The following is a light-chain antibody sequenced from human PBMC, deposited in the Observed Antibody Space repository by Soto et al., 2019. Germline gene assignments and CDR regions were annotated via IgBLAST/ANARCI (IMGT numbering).Light chain of an antibody. CDR3: SSYTTTSTVV. CDR2: DVT. CDR1: SSDVGGYNY. V-gene: IGLV2-14*03. Sequence: QSALTQPASVSRSPGQSITISCTGTSSDVGGYNYVSWYQHHPGKAPKLMIYDVTNRPSGVSNRFSGSKSGNTASLTISGVQSEDEASYYCSSYTTTSTVVFGGGTKLTVL. J-gene: IGLJ2*01.